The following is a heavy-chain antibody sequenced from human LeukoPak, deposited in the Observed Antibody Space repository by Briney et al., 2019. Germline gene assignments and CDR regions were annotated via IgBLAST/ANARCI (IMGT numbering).Heavy chain of an antibody. CDR3: ARPRYYYDSSGYCDY. J-gene: IGHJ4*02. D-gene: IGHD3-22*01. CDR2: INPNSGGT. CDR1: GYTFTGYY. V-gene: IGHV1-2*02. Sequence: ASVKVSCKASGYTFTGYYMHWVRQAPGRGLEWMGWINPNSGGTNYAQKFQGRVTMTRDTSISTAYMELSRLRSDDTAVYYCARPRYYYDSSGYCDYWGQGTLVTVSS.